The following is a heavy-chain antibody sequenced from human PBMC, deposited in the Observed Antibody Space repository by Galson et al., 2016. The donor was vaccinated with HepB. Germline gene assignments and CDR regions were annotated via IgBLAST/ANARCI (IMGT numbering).Heavy chain of an antibody. CDR2: IYYSGST. D-gene: IGHD6-13*01. J-gene: IGHJ6*02. Sequence: PLSLTCTVSGGSIKSGDGHWSWIRQPPGKGLEWIGNIYYSGSTYYNPSLKSRVSISVDTSKNQFSLKLSSVTAADTAVYYCARDRVLAAAGLYYHYGMDVWGQGTTVTVSS. CDR1: GGSIKSGDGH. CDR3: ARDRVLAAAGLYYHYGMDV. V-gene: IGHV4-30-4*01.